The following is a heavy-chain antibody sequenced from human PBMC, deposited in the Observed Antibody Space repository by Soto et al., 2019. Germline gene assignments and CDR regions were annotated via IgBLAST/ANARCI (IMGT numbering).Heavy chain of an antibody. Sequence: QVHLVQSGAEVKKPGASVKVSCQASGYAFTTYGITWVRQAPGQGLEWRGWISAHNGNTNYAQKLQGRVTVTRDTSTSTAYMELRSLRSDDTAVYYCARGRYGDYCGQGALVTVSS. CDR2: ISAHNGNT. CDR3: ARGRYGDY. V-gene: IGHV1-18*01. J-gene: IGHJ4*02. CDR1: GYAFTTYG. D-gene: IGHD1-1*01.